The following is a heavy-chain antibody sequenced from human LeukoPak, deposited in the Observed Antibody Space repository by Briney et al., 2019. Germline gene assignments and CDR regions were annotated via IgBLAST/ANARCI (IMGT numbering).Heavy chain of an antibody. CDR3: ASGYSSGWYSW. V-gene: IGHV4-34*01. CDR1: GGSFSGYY. D-gene: IGHD6-19*01. Sequence: SETLSLTCAVYGGSFSGYYWSWIRQPPGKGLEWIGEINHSGSTNYNPSLKSRVTISVDTSKNQFSLKVSSVTAADTAVYYCASGYSSGWYSWWGQGTLVTVSS. CDR2: INHSGST. J-gene: IGHJ4*02.